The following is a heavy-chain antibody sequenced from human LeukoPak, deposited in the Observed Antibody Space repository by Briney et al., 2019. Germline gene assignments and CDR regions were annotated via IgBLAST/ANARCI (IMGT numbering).Heavy chain of an antibody. D-gene: IGHD5-18*01. Sequence: EASVKVSCKASGGTFSSYAISWVRQAPGQGREWMGRIITILGIANYAQKFQGRVTITADKSTSTAYMELSSLRSEDTAVYYCAREGIQLWFAYWGQGTLVTVSS. CDR3: AREGIQLWFAY. CDR1: GGTFSSYA. CDR2: IITILGIA. V-gene: IGHV1-69*04. J-gene: IGHJ4*02.